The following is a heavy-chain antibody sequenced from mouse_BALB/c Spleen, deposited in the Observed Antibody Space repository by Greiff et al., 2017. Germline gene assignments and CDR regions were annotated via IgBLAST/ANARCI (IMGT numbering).Heavy chain of an antibody. CDR1: GYTFTSYY. Sequence: VQLQQSGPELVKPGASVKMSCKASGYTFTSYYIHWVKQRPGQGLEWIGWIYPGDGSTKYNEKFKGKTTLTADKSSSTAYMLLSSLTSEDSAIYFCARDYRYWGQGTTLTVSS. CDR3: ARDYRY. D-gene: IGHD2-14*01. V-gene: IGHV1S56*01. J-gene: IGHJ2*01. CDR2: IYPGDGST.